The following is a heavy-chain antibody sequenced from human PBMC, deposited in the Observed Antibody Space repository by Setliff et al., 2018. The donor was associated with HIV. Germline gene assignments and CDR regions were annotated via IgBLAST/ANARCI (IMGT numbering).Heavy chain of an antibody. D-gene: IGHD3-22*01. CDR1: GYSISSGYY. CDR2: IYHNGIT. V-gene: IGHV4-38-2*01. J-gene: IGHJ4*02. Sequence: SETLSLTCGVSGYSISSGYYWGWIRQPPGKGLEWIGSIYHNGITYYNPSLKSRVTISVDTSQNQFPLNLRSVTATDTAVYYCARSRGNYDSSGYYRWDIFDSWGQGTLVTVSS. CDR3: ARSRGNYDSSGYYRWDIFDS.